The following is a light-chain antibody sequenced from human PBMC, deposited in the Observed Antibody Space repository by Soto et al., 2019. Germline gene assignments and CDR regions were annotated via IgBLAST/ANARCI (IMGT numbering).Light chain of an antibody. Sequence: QSSLTQPASVSGSPGQSITISCTGTSSDVGAYTSVSWYQHHPDKAPKVMIYEVNKRPSGVSLRFSGSKSGNTASLTISGLQADDEAHYYCSSYISDNRRYVVGIGTKVTVL. CDR1: SSDVGAYTS. J-gene: IGLJ1*01. CDR3: SSYISDNRRYV. V-gene: IGLV2-14*01. CDR2: EVN.